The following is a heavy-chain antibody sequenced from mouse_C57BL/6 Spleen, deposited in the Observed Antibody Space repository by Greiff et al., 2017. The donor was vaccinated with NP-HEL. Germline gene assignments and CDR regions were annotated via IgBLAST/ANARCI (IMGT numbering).Heavy chain of an antibody. J-gene: IGHJ2*01. D-gene: IGHD2-5*01. Sequence: VQLQASGAELVRPGASVTLSCKASGYTFTDYEMHWVKQTPVHGLEWIGAIDPETGGTAYNQKFKGKAILTADKSSSTAYMELRSLTSEDSAVYYCTRYPSYYSNYGYFDYWGQGTTLTVSS. CDR1: GYTFTDYE. CDR2: IDPETGGT. CDR3: TRYPSYYSNYGYFDY. V-gene: IGHV1-15*01.